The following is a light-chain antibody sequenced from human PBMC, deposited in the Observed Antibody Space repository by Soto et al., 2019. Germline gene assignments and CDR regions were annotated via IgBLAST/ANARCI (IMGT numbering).Light chain of an antibody. Sequence: EIVMTQSPATLSVSQGERSTISCRASQSVSSDLAWYQQKPGQATRLLIYGASTRDTGIPARVSGSGSGTEVTLTISSLQSEDFAVYYCQQYNNWPITFGQGTRLEIK. CDR1: QSVSSD. CDR2: GAS. CDR3: QQYNNWPIT. V-gene: IGKV3-15*01. J-gene: IGKJ5*01.